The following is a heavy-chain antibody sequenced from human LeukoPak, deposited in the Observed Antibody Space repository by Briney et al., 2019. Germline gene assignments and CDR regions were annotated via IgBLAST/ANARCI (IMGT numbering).Heavy chain of an antibody. D-gene: IGHD2-2*01. J-gene: IGHJ4*02. CDR1: GGTFSSYV. CDR2: IIPIFGTA. Sequence: ASVKVSCKASGGTFSSYVTSWVRQAPGQGLEWMGGIIPIFGTANYAQKFQGRVTITADKSTSTAYMELSSLRSEDTAVYYCAREALGYCSSTSCSNYFDYWGQGTLVTVSS. V-gene: IGHV1-69*06. CDR3: AREALGYCSSTSCSNYFDY.